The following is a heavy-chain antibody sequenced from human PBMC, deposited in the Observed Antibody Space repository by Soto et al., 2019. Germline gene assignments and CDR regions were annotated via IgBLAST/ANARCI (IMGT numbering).Heavy chain of an antibody. CDR3: ATTLGSGSYFGTYFDY. CDR1: GGSISSSSYY. V-gene: IGHV4-39*01. Sequence: SETLSLTCTVSGGSISSSSYYWGWIRQPPGKGLEWIGSIYYSGSTYYNPSLKSRVTISVDTSKNQFSLKLSSVTAADTAVYYCATTLGSGSYFGTYFDYWGQGTLVTVSS. D-gene: IGHD1-26*01. J-gene: IGHJ4*02. CDR2: IYYSGST.